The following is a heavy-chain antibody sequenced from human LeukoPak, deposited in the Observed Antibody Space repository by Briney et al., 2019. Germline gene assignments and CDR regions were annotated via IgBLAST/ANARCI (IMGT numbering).Heavy chain of an antibody. CDR3: AHGSGSYDAFDI. V-gene: IGHV5-51*01. CDR2: IYPGDSDN. D-gene: IGHD3-10*01. Sequence: GESLKISCKGSGYIFTSYWIGWVXXMPGXGLEWMGIIYPGDSDNRYSPSLQGQVTISADKSISNAYLQWSSLKDSDTAMYXCAHGSGSYDAFDIWGQGTMVTVSS. J-gene: IGHJ3*02. CDR1: GYIFTSYW.